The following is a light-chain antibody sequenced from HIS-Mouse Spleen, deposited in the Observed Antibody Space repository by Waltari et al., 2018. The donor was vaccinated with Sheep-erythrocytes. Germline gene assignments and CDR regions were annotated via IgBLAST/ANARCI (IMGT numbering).Light chain of an antibody. CDR1: KLGDKY. CDR2: QDT. V-gene: IGLV3-1*01. Sequence: SSELTQPPSVSVSPGQTASITCSGAKLGDKYACWYQQKPGQSPVLVIYQDTKRPSGIPERFSGSNSGNTATLTIRGTQAMDEADYYCQAWDSSIVVFGGGTKLTVL. J-gene: IGLJ2*01. CDR3: QAWDSSIVV.